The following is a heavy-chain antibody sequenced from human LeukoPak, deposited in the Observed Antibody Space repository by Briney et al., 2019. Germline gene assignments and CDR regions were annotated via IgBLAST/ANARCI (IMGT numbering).Heavy chain of an antibody. CDR2: IYHSGST. Sequence: PSETLSLTCTVSGGSISSGGYYWGWIRQPPGKGLEWIGSIYHSGSTYYNPSLKSRVTISVDTSKNQFSLKLSSVTAADTAVYYCARAGMVRDPFGDYWGQGTLVTVSS. V-gene: IGHV4-39*07. CDR1: GGSISSGGYY. J-gene: IGHJ4*02. CDR3: ARAGMVRDPFGDY. D-gene: IGHD3-10*01.